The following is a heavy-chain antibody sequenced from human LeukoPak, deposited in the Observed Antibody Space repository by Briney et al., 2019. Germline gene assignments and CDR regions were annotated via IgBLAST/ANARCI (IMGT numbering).Heavy chain of an antibody. CDR1: GYTFTGYY. J-gene: IGHJ6*02. CDR3: ARLRSSSHGMDV. V-gene: IGHV1-2*02. D-gene: IGHD6-6*01. Sequence: ASVKVSCKASGYTFTGYYMHWVRQAPGQGLEWMGWINPNSGGTNYAQKFQGRVTMTRDTSISTAYMELNSLRAGDTAVYYCARLRSSSHGMDVWGQGTTVTVSS. CDR2: INPNSGGT.